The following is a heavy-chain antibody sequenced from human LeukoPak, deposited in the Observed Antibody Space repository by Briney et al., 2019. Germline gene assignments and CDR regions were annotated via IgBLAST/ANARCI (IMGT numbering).Heavy chain of an antibody. V-gene: IGHV1-69*06. CDR2: IIPIFGTA. J-gene: IGHJ4*02. CDR3: ASADSSGYSNFDY. Sequence: ASVKVSCKASGYTFTSYYMHWVRQAPGQGLEWMGGIIPIFGTANYAQKFQGRVTITADKSTSTAYMELSSLRSEDTAVYYCASADSSGYSNFDYWGQGTLVAVSS. D-gene: IGHD3-22*01. CDR1: GYTFTSYY.